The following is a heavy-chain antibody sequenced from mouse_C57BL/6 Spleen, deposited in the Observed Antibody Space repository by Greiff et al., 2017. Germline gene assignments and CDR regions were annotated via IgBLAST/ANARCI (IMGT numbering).Heavy chain of an antibody. CDR2: IDPENGDT. V-gene: IGHV14-4*01. J-gene: IGHJ2*01. D-gene: IGHD2-2*01. Sequence: EVKLVESGAELVRPGASVKLSCTASGFNIKDDYMHWVKQRPEQGLEWIGWIDPENGDTEYASKFQGKATITADTSSNTAYLQLSSLTSEDTAVYYCTTRYGYDFDYWGQGTTLTVSS. CDR1: GFNIKDDY. CDR3: TTRYGYDFDY.